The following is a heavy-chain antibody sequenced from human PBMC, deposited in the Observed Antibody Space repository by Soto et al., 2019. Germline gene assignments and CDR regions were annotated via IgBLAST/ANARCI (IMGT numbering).Heavy chain of an antibody. Sequence: QERLVQSGAEVRKPGSSVKVSCKVTGGTSTRYAINWVRQAPGQGLEWMGGIVPMFGTSKYAQKFQGRVTITADESTGTAYMTLSSLASNDTAVYYCATGVIWIGYFTVDSWGQGTRVTVSS. V-gene: IGHV1-69*01. CDR3: ATGVIWIGYFTVDS. J-gene: IGHJ4*02. CDR1: GGTSTRYA. CDR2: IVPMFGTS. D-gene: IGHD3-3*01.